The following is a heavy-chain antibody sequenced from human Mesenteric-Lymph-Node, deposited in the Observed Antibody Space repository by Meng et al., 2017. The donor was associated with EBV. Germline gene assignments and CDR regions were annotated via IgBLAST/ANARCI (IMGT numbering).Heavy chain of an antibody. CDR1: GGSIRSGGYY. D-gene: IGHD3-10*01. CDR2: MYSSGST. J-gene: IGHJ4*02. CDR3: ARGAYEGSGSKFAD. V-gene: IGHV4-30-4*01. Sequence: VQLRESGPGLGKPSQTLSLTCAVSGGSIRSGGYYWTWIRQPPGKGLEWIGYMYSSGSTYYNPSLESRFAMSLDTYKNQFSLRLTSVTAADTALYYCARGAYEGSGSKFADWGQGTLVTASS.